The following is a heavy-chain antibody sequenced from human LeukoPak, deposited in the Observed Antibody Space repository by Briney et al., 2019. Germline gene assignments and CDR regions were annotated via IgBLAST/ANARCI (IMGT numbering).Heavy chain of an antibody. J-gene: IGHJ6*02. V-gene: IGHV3-33*01. CDR3: ARNRGYQSYYYYGMDV. Sequence: GGSLRLSCAASGFTFSSHGMHWVRQAPGKGLEWVAVIWYDGSNKYYADSVKGRFTISRDNSKNTLYLQMNSLRAEDTAVYYCARNRGYQSYYYYGMDVWGQGTTVTVSS. CDR2: IWYDGSNK. D-gene: IGHD2-15*01. CDR1: GFTFSSHG.